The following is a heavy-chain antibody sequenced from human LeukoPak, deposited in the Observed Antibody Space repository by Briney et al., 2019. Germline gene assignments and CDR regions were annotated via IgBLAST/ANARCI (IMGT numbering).Heavy chain of an antibody. Sequence: GGSLRLSCAASGFTFSSYGMHWVRQAPGKGLEWVAFIRYDGSNKYYADSVKGRFTISRDNSKNTLYLQMNSLRAEDTAVYYCANSYYYDNNGPGDYYYYMDVWGKGTTVTVSS. J-gene: IGHJ6*03. CDR3: ANSYYYDNNGPGDYYYYMDV. CDR2: IRYDGSNK. CDR1: GFTFSSYG. D-gene: IGHD3-22*01. V-gene: IGHV3-30*02.